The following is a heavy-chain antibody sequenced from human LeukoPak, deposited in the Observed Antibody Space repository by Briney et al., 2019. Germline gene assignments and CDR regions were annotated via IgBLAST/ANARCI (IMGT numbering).Heavy chain of an antibody. D-gene: IGHD6-13*01. CDR2: IYTSGST. V-gene: IGHV4-61*02. J-gene: IGHJ4*02. CDR3: VRSISSWDFDS. Sequence: SETLSLTCTVTGGSISSSIYYWSWIRQPAGKGLEWIGRIYTSGSTNYNPSLKSRVTVSVDTSKNQFSLKLSSVTAADTAVYFCVRSISSWDFDSWGQGTLVTVSS. CDR1: GGSISSSIYY.